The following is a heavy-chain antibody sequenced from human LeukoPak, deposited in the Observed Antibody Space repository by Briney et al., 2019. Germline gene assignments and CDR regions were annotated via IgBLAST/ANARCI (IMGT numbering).Heavy chain of an antibody. Sequence: PGGSLRLSCAASGFTFSSYWMHWVRQAPGKGLVWVSRINRDGSSTSYADSVKGRFTISRDNAKNTLYLQMNSLRAEDTAVYYCAREGGDILTGYYWGQGTLVTVSS. CDR3: AREGGDILTGYY. CDR2: INRDGSST. D-gene: IGHD3-9*01. CDR1: GFTFSSYW. J-gene: IGHJ4*02. V-gene: IGHV3-74*01.